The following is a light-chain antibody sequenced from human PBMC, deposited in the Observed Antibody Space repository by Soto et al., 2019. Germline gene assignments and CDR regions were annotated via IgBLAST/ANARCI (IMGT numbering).Light chain of an antibody. CDR3: QQYNSYSWT. J-gene: IGKJ1*01. V-gene: IGKV1-5*03. CDR2: KAS. CDR1: QSVSFW. Sequence: DIQMTQSASSLSASVGDRVTITCRASQSVSFWLAWYQQKPGKAPKLLIYKASTLESGVPSRFSGGGFGTEFTLTISSLQPDDYATYYCQQYNSYSWTFGQGTKVDIK.